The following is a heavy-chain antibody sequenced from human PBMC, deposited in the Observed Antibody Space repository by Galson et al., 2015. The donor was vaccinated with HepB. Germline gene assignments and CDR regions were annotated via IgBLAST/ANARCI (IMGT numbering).Heavy chain of an antibody. V-gene: IGHV3-23*01. CDR2: ISGSGGST. D-gene: IGHD3-3*01. CDR3: AKVSGDYDFWSGYQGWFDP. Sequence: SLRLSCAASGFTFSSYAMSWVRQAPGKGLEWVSAISGSGGSTYYADSVKGRFTISRDNSKNTLYLQMNSLRAEDTAVYYCAKVSGDYDFWSGYQGWFDPWGQGTLVTVSS. J-gene: IGHJ5*02. CDR1: GFTFSSYA.